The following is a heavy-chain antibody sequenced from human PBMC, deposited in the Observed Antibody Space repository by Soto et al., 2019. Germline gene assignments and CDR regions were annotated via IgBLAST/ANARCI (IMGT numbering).Heavy chain of an antibody. V-gene: IGHV3-48*03. J-gene: IGHJ4*02. CDR3: AANHYDSSGYYYNDY. CDR1: GFTFSSYE. CDR2: ISSSGSTI. Sequence: GGSLRLSCAASGFTFSSYEMNWVRQAPGKGLEWVSYISSSGSTIYYADSVKGRFTISRDNAKNSLYLQMNSLRAEDTAVYYCAANHYDSSGYYYNDYWGQGTLVTVSS. D-gene: IGHD3-22*01.